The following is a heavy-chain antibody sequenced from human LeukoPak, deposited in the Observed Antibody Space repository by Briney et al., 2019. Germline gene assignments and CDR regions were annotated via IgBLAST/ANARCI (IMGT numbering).Heavy chain of an antibody. D-gene: IGHD2-2*01. J-gene: IGHJ5*02. Sequence: SETLSLTRAVYGGSFSGYYWSWIRQPPGKGLEWIGEINHSGSTNYNPSLKSRVTISVDTSKNQFSLKLSSVTAADTAVYYCARGVVVVPAAIHGRDWFDPWGQGTLVTVSS. V-gene: IGHV4-34*01. CDR1: GGSFSGYY. CDR2: INHSGST. CDR3: ARGVVVVPAAIHGRDWFDP.